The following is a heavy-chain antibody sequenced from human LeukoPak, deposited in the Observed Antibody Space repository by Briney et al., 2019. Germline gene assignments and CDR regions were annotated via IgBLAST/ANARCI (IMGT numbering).Heavy chain of an antibody. J-gene: IGHJ4*02. CDR2: ISGSGGSA. D-gene: IGHD2-21*02. V-gene: IGHV3-23*01. CDR1: GFTFSSYA. CDR3: AKDGVEYCGGDCPFDY. Sequence: QPGGSLRLPCAASGFTFSSYAMSWVRQAPGKGLEWVSAISGSGGSAYYADSVKGRFTISRDNSKNTLYLQMNSLRAEDTAVYYCAKDGVEYCGGDCPFDYWGQGTLVTVSS.